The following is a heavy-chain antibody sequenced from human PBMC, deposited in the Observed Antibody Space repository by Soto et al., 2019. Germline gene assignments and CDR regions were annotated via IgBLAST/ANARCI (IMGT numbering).Heavy chain of an antibody. J-gene: IGHJ4*02. CDR1: GFTFSNAW. CDR3: STVLSGSCYYFDY. V-gene: IGHV3-15*01. D-gene: IGHD1-26*01. CDR2: IKSKTDGGTT. Sequence: GGSLRLSCAASGFTFSNAWMSWVRQAPGKGLEWVGRIKSKTDGGTTDYAAPVKGRFTISRDDSKNTLYLQMNSLKTEDTAVYYCSTVLSGSCYYFDYWGQGTLVIVSS.